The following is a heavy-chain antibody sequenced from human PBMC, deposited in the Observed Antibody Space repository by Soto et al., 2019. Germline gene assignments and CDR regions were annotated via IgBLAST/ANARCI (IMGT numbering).Heavy chain of an antibody. CDR1: GFPFSRYG. CDR2: IYYDGSNK. V-gene: IGHV3-33*01. D-gene: IGHD2-8*01. Sequence: QVQLVESGGGVVQPGTSPRLSCATSGFPFSRYGMHWVRQAPGKGLEWVAIIYYDGSNKYYADSVKGRFTISRDSSNNMVYLQMNSLRAEDTALYYCARNNGNFRADPWGQGTLVTVSS. CDR3: ARNNGNFRADP. J-gene: IGHJ5*02.